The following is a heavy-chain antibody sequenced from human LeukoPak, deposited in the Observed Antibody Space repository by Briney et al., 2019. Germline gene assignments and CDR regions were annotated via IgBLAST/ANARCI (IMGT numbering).Heavy chain of an antibody. J-gene: IGHJ6*03. V-gene: IGHV4-4*08. Sequence: SETLSLTCTVSGGSISSYYWSWIRQPPGKGLEWIGYIYTSGSTNYNPSLKSRVTMSVDTSKNQFSLKLSSVTAADTAVYYCAREMGASYYYYYMDVWGKGTTVTISS. D-gene: IGHD1-26*01. CDR3: AREMGASYYYYYMDV. CDR2: IYTSGST. CDR1: GGSISSYY.